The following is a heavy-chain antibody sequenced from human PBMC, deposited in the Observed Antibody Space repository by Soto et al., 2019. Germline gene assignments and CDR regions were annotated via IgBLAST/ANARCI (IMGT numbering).Heavy chain of an antibody. D-gene: IGHD6-6*01. CDR1: GISLSIPGLG. Sequence: SGPTLVNPPETVTLTCSLSGISLSIPGLGLGWVRQTPGKGLEWLALIYWNDVKHYSPSLESRLTIFKDTSKNLAGLTMTDMDPVDTGTYYCARGLATLPVFAFDVWGQGTVVTVSS. CDR3: ARGLATLPVFAFDV. J-gene: IGHJ3*01. V-gene: IGHV2-5*01. CDR2: IYWNDVK.